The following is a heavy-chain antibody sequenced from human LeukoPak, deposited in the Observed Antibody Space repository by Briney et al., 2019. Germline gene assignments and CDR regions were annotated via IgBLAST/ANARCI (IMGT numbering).Heavy chain of an antibody. D-gene: IGHD2-21*02. Sequence: ASVKVSCKASGYTFSTYGISWVRQAPGQGLEWMGWISAYNGNTNYAQKLQGRVTMTTDTSTSTAYMELRSLRSDDTAVYYCARVPYCGGDCYIDAFDIWGQGTMVTVSS. CDR3: ARVPYCGGDCYIDAFDI. V-gene: IGHV1-18*01. CDR1: GYTFSTYG. J-gene: IGHJ3*02. CDR2: ISAYNGNT.